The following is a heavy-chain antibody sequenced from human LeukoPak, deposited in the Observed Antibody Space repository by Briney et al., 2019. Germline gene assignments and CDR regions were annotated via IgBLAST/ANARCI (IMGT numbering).Heavy chain of an antibody. D-gene: IGHD1-26*01. J-gene: IGHJ4*02. V-gene: IGHV3-74*01. CDR3: TRGMGDH. CDR2: IDFDGNII. CDR1: GFTFNNFW. Sequence: GGSLRLSCVASGFTFNNFWMYWVRHAPGKGLMWVSRIDFDGNIINYADSAKGRFTISRDNAKNTLYLQMNSVRVEDTAVYYCTRGMGDHWGQGSLVTVSS.